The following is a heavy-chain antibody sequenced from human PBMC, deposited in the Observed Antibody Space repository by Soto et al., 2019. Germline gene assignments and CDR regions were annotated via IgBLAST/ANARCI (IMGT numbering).Heavy chain of an antibody. J-gene: IGHJ5*02. CDR2: MHYTGFS. V-gene: IGHV4-59*02. Sequence: SETLSLTSSFSGDSVTSHYLTWIRQSPEKGLEWIGYMHYTGFSHYNPSLKSRLTISVDKSKNQFSLNLTSVTASDTAVYFCARVPTQGWFDPWGQGTLVTVSS. CDR1: GDSVTSHY. CDR3: ARVPTQGWFDP.